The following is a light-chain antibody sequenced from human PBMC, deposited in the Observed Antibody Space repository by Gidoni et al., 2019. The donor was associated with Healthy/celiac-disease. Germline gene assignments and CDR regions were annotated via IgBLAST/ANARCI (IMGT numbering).Light chain of an antibody. J-gene: IGKJ4*01. CDR3: QKYNSAPRT. CDR1: QGISTY. Sequence: DIQMTQSPSSLSASVGDSVTITCRASQGISTYLAWYQQTPGKVPKLLIYAASTLQSGVPSRFSGSGSGTDFTLTISSLQPEDVATYYCQKYNSAPRTFGGGTKVEIK. CDR2: AAS. V-gene: IGKV1-27*01.